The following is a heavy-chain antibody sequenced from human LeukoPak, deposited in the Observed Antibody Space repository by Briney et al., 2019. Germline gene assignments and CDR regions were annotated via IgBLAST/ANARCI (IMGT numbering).Heavy chain of an antibody. CDR2: IKQDGSEK. J-gene: IGHJ4*02. Sequence: PGGSLRLSCAASGFTFSSYWMSWVRQAPGKGLEWVANIKQDGSEKYYVDSVKGRFTISRDNAKNPLYLQMNSLRAEDTAVYYCAREGVGMVRGVVDYWGQGTLVTVSS. CDR1: GFTFSSYW. CDR3: AREGVGMVRGVVDY. D-gene: IGHD3-10*01. V-gene: IGHV3-7*01.